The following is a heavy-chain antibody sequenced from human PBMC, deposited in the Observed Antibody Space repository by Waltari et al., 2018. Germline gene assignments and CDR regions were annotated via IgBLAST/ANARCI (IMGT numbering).Heavy chain of an antibody. V-gene: IGHV3-7*01. CDR3: VRHGFWNFDF. J-gene: IGHJ4*02. CDR2: IKEDGSKK. D-gene: IGHD3-3*01. CDR1: GFTFRGNW. Sequence: EVKLVESGGGLVPPGGSMRLSCSGPGFTFRGNWMAWVRQDPGKGLEWVANIKEDGSKKNYVDSVEGRFTISRDNAKNSLYLQMNSLRAEDTALYYCVRHGFWNFDFWGQGTLVTVSS.